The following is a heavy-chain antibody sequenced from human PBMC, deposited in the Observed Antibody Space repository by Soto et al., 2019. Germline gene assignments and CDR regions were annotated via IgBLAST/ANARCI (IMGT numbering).Heavy chain of an antibody. CDR3: ARGGYCSGGSCSGDYYGMDV. CDR1: GGNFSSYA. V-gene: IGHV1-69*12. CDR2: IIPIFGTA. D-gene: IGHD2-15*01. J-gene: IGHJ6*02. Sequence: QVELVQSGAEVKKPGSSVKVSCKASGGNFSSYAISWVRQAPGQGLEWMGGIIPIFGTANYAQKFQGRGTITADESTSTAYMVLSSLRSEDTAVYYCARGGYCSGGSCSGDYYGMDVWGQGTTVTVSS.